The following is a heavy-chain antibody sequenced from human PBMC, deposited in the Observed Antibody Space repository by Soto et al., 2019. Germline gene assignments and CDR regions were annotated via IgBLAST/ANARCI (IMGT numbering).Heavy chain of an antibody. CDR3: AREIQWQWLAEYYYYGMDV. V-gene: IGHV1-3*01. CDR1: GYTFTSYA. Sequence: QVQLVQSGAGVKKPGASVKVSCKASGYTFTSYAMHWVRQAPGQRLEWMGWINAGNGNTKYSQKFQGRVTITRDTSASTAYMELSSLRSEDTAVYYCAREIQWQWLAEYYYYGMDVWGQGTTVTVSS. D-gene: IGHD6-19*01. CDR2: INAGNGNT. J-gene: IGHJ6*02.